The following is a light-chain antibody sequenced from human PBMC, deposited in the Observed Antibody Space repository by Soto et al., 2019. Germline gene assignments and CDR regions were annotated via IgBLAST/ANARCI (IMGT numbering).Light chain of an antibody. CDR3: WSYAGYFWV. CDR1: SSDVGAYNY. J-gene: IGLJ3*02. Sequence: QSALTQPRSVSGSPGQSVTISCTGTSSDVGAYNYVSWYQHHPGKAPKLMIYDVNKRPSGVPDRFSGSKSGNTASLTISGLQADDGADYYCWSYAGYFWVFGGGTKLTVL. CDR2: DVN. V-gene: IGLV2-11*01.